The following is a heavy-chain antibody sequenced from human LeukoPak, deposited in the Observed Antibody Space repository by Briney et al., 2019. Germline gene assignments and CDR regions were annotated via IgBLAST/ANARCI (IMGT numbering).Heavy chain of an antibody. J-gene: IGHJ4*02. V-gene: IGHV1-2*02. Sequence: ASVKVSCKASGYTFTGYYMHWVRQAPGQGLEWMGWINPNSGGTNYAQKFQGRVTMTRDTSTSTVYMELSSLRSEDTAVYYCARDLKQQLVLRYFDYWGQGTLVTVSS. D-gene: IGHD6-13*01. CDR1: GYTFTGYY. CDR3: ARDLKQQLVLRYFDY. CDR2: INPNSGGT.